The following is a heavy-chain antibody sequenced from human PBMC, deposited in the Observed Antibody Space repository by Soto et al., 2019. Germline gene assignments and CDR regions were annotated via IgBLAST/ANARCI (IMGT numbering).Heavy chain of an antibody. CDR3: AAGRRRFGEPQLGMDV. J-gene: IGHJ6*02. Sequence: QVQLQESGPGLVKPSETLSLTCTVSGGSISSYYWSWIRQPPGKGLEWIGYIYYSGSTNYNPPLKSRVTRSVDTTKTQFSLKLSSVTAADTAVYYCAAGRRRFGEPQLGMDVWGQGTTVTVSS. V-gene: IGHV4-59*01. CDR2: IYYSGST. D-gene: IGHD3-10*01. CDR1: GGSISSYY.